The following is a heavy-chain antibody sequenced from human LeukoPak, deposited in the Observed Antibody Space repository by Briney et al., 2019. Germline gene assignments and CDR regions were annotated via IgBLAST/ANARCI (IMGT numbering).Heavy chain of an antibody. CDR3: ARGGYSYGYNWYFDL. D-gene: IGHD5-18*01. CDR2: IYYSGST. J-gene: IGHJ2*01. CDR1: GGSISSYY. Sequence: PSETLSLTCTVSGGSISSYYWSWIRQPPGKGLEWIGYIYYSGSTNYNPSLKSRVTISVDTSKNQFSLKLSSVTAADTAVYYCARGGYSYGYNWYFDLWGRGTLVTVSS. V-gene: IGHV4-59*12.